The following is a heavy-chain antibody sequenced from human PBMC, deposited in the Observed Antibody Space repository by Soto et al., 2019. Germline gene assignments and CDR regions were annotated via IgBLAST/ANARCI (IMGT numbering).Heavy chain of an antibody. CDR1: GVSIGTTSYY. V-gene: IGHV4-39*01. CDR3: AKSKCSSSSCYYWGWFDP. Sequence: ETLSLTCSVSGVSIGTTSYYWGWIRQPPGKGLEWIGSIFYSGSSYYNPSLKSRVTISVDTSKNQFSLKLNSVTAADTAVYYCAKSKCSSSSCYYWGWFDPWGQGTLVTVSS. J-gene: IGHJ5*02. D-gene: IGHD2-2*01. CDR2: IFYSGSS.